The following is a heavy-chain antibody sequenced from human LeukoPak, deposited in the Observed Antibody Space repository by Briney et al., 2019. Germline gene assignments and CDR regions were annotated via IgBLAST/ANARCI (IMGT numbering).Heavy chain of an antibody. V-gene: IGHV3-23*01. D-gene: IGHD2-2*02. J-gene: IGHJ6*02. CDR2: ISGSGGST. Sequence: PGGSLRLSCAASGFTFSSYAMSWVRQAPGKGLEWVSAISGSGGSTYYADPVKGRFTISRDNSKNTLYLQMNSLRAEDTAVYYCARRLYCSSTSCYTYYYYYGMDVWGQGTTVTVSS. CDR3: ARRLYCSSTSCYTYYYYYGMDV. CDR1: GFTFSSYA.